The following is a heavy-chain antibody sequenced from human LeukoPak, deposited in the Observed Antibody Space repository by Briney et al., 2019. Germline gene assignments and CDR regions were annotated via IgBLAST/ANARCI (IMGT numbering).Heavy chain of an antibody. J-gene: IGHJ4*02. V-gene: IGHV3-23*01. D-gene: IGHD3-10*01. CDR3: AKAVLLWYEYYFDY. CDR1: GFTFSSYA. Sequence: PGGSLRLSCAASGFTFSSYAMSWVRQAPGKGLEWVSAISGSGGSTYCADSVKGRFTISRDNSKNTLYLQMNSLRAEDTAVYYCAKAVLLWYEYYFDYWGQGTLVTVSS. CDR2: ISGSGGST.